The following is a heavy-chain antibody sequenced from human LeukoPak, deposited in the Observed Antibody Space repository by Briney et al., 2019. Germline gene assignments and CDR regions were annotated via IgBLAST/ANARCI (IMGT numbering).Heavy chain of an antibody. CDR1: VYTFTSYG. CDR2: INAYNGNT. Sequence: ASVKVSCKASVYTFTSYGISWVRQAPGQGLEWMGWINAYNGNTNYAQKLQGRVTMTTDTSTSTAYMELRSLRSDDTAVYYCARDPENYYDSSGYYSRGAFDIWGQGTMVTVSS. D-gene: IGHD3-22*01. J-gene: IGHJ3*02. V-gene: IGHV1-18*01. CDR3: ARDPENYYDSSGYYSRGAFDI.